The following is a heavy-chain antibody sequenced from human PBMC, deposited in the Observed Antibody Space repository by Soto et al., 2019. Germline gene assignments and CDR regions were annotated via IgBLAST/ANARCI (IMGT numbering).Heavy chain of an antibody. J-gene: IGHJ6*02. CDR3: ARARWIQLWFYYYYYGMDV. Sequence: PSETLSLTCTVSGGSIISGDYYWIWIRQPPGKGLEWIGYIYYSGSTYYNPSLKRRVTISVDTSKNQFSLKLSSVTAADTAVYYCARARWIQLWFYYYYYGMDVWGQGTTVTVSS. CDR1: GGSIISGDYY. CDR2: IYYSGST. D-gene: IGHD5-18*01. V-gene: IGHV4-30-4*01.